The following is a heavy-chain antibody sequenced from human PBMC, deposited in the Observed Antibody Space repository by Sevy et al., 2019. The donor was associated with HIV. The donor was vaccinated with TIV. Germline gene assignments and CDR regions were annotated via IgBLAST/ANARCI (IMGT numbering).Heavy chain of an antibody. Sequence: GGSLRLSCAASGFTFSSYGMHWVRQAPGKGLEWVAVISYDGSNKYYADSVKGRFTISRDNSKNTLYLQMNGLRAEDTAVYYWAKTRGYSKSDFYYYGMDVWGQGTTVTVSS. CDR3: AKTRGYSKSDFYYYGMDV. J-gene: IGHJ6*02. CDR2: ISYDGSNK. D-gene: IGHD5-18*01. CDR1: GFTFSSYG. V-gene: IGHV3-30*18.